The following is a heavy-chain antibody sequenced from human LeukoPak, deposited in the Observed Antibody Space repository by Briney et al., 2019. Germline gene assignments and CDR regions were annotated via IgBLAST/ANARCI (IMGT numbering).Heavy chain of an antibody. J-gene: IGHJ4*02. CDR2: ITSDGSGT. CDR1: GSTFNNYF. Sequence: GGSLRLSCAASGSTFNNYFMHWLRHAPGKGLVWVSRITSDGSGTIYADSVKGRFTISRDNAKNTLYLQMNSLRVEDTAVYYCVNLGYCTTSSCQLWGQGTLVSVSS. V-gene: IGHV3-74*01. D-gene: IGHD2-2*01. CDR3: VNLGYCTTSSCQL.